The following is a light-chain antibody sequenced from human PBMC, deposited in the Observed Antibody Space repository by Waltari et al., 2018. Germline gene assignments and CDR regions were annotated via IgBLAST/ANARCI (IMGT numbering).Light chain of an antibody. J-gene: IGLJ2*01. Sequence: SYELTQPPSVSVSPGQTARITCSGDALPKQYAYWYQQKPGQAPVLVIYKDSERPSGIPERCSGARAGTTVTLTISGVQAEDEADYYCQSADSSGTYRVFGGGTKLTVL. CDR2: KDS. CDR1: ALPKQY. CDR3: QSADSSGTYRV. V-gene: IGLV3-25*03.